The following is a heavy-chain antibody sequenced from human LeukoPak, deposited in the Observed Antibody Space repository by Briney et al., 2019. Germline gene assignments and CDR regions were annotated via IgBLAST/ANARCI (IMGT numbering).Heavy chain of an antibody. Sequence: SETLSLTCTVSGGSISSSYSYWGWIRQPPGKGLEWIGNIYYSGSIYYNPSLKSRVTISVDTSKNQFSLKLSSVTAANTAVYYCASLRERSYYARGFDYWGQGTLVTVSS. J-gene: IGHJ4*02. CDR2: IYYSGSI. D-gene: IGHD3-3*01. V-gene: IGHV4-39*01. CDR3: ASLRERSYYARGFDY. CDR1: GGSISSSYSY.